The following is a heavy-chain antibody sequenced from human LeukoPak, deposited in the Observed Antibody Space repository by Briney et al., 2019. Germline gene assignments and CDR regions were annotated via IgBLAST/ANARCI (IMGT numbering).Heavy chain of an antibody. J-gene: IGHJ3*02. Sequence: SETLSLTCAVSGGSISSGGYSWRWIRQPPGKGLEWIGYIYHSGSTYYNPSLRSRVTISVDRSKNQFSLKLSSVTAADTAVYYCARAYGVDAFDIWGQGTMVTVSS. CDR3: ARAYGVDAFDI. CDR2: IYHSGST. V-gene: IGHV4-30-2*01. D-gene: IGHD4-17*01. CDR1: GGSISSGGYS.